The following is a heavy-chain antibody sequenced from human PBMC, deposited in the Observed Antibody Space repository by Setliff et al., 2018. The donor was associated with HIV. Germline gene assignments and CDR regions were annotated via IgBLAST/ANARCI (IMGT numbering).Heavy chain of an antibody. J-gene: IGHJ4*02. CDR3: AQITVMGY. Sequence: GGSLRLSCVASGITFSSYWMSWVRQAPGKGLEWVTNIKQDGSERSYVDSVKGRFTISRDNAKNSLYLQMNSLRAEDTAVYYCAQITVMGYWGQGTLVTVSS. D-gene: IGHD4-4*01. V-gene: IGHV3-7*01. CDR2: IKQDGSER. CDR1: GITFSSYW.